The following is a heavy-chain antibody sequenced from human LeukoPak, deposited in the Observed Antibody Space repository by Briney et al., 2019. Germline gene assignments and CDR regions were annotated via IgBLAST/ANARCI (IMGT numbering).Heavy chain of an antibody. CDR1: GFSFISYS. Sequence: TRGSLRLSCAAAGFSFISYSMNWVRQAPGKGLEWVSYISSSSSTTHYADSVKGRFTISRENAKNSLYLQMNSLRAEDTAVYYCESGGVQQWGQGTLVTVPS. D-gene: IGHD2-15*01. J-gene: IGHJ1*01. CDR3: ESGGVQQ. V-gene: IGHV3-48*01. CDR2: ISSSSSTT.